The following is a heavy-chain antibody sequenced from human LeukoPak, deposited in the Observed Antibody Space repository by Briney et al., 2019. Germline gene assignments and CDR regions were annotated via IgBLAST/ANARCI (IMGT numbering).Heavy chain of an antibody. V-gene: IGHV4-61*08. D-gene: IGHD1-26*01. CDR1: GASVGSAGYY. CDR3: ARTQSQSGSYRYYFGY. CDR2: VYYTANT. J-gene: IGHJ4*02. Sequence: PSETLSLTCTVSGASVGSAGYYWSWIRQPPGGGLDWLGCVYYTANTNYNPSLKSRVTMSVDPSRNQFSLKVTSVTAADTAIYYCARTQSQSGSYRYYFGYWGQGTLVTVSS.